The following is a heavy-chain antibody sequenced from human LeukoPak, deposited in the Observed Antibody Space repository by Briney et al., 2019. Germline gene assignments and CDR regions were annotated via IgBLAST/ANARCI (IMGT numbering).Heavy chain of an antibody. D-gene: IGHD3-10*01. J-gene: IGHJ4*02. CDR1: GFTVSSNY. V-gene: IGHV3-66*01. CDR3: AREGVGYYFDY. CDR2: IYSAGNT. Sequence: PGGSLRLSCAASGFTVSSNYMSWVRQAPGKGLEWVSVIYSAGNTYYADSVKGRFTISRDNSKNTLYLQMNSLRAEDTAVYYCAREGVGYYFDYWGQGTLVTVSS.